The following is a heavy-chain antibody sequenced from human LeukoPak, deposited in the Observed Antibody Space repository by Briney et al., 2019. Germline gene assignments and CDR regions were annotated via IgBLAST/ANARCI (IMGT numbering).Heavy chain of an antibody. J-gene: IGHJ4*02. CDR3: ARDGAATAGPADLDY. CDR1: GFTFSSYS. CDR2: ISSSSSYI. V-gene: IGHV3-21*01. Sequence: GGSLRLSCAASGFTFSSYSMNWVRQAPGKGLEWVSSISSSSSYIYYADSVKGRFTISRDNAKNSLYLQMNSLRAEDTAVYYCARDGAATAGPADLDYWGQGTLVTVSS. D-gene: IGHD6-13*01.